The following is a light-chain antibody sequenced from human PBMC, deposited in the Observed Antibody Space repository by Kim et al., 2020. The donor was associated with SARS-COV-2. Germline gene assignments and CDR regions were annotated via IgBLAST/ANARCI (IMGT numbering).Light chain of an antibody. CDR3: QVWDSSSDHPWV. J-gene: IGLJ3*02. CDR2: YGS. Sequence: SYELTQPPSVSVAPGQTATITCGGNNIGIKSVHWYQQKPRQAPILVIYYGSDRPSGIPERFSGSNSGNTTTLTITSVEAGDEADYYCQVWDSSSDHPWVFGGGTRLTVL. V-gene: IGLV3-21*04. CDR1: NIGIKS.